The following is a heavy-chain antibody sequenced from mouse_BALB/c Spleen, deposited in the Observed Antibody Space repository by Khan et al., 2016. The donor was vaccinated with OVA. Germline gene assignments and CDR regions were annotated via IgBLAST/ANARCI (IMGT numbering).Heavy chain of an antibody. CDR1: GYTFTTYW. Sequence: VQLQESGAELARPGASAKLSCKASGYTFTTYWMQWVKQRPGQGLEWIGTIYPGDGDARYTQNFKDKATLTADKSSSTAYMQLSSLASEDSAVYYCASYRYDYFDYWGQGTTLTVSS. CDR2: IYPGDGDA. CDR3: ASYRYDYFDY. J-gene: IGHJ2*01. D-gene: IGHD2-14*01. V-gene: IGHV1-87*01.